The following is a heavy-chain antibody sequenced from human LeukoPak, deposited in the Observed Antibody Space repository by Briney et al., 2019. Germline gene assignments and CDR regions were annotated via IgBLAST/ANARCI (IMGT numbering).Heavy chain of an antibody. J-gene: IGHJ4*02. CDR3: ARDTVVPAAMVAFDY. V-gene: IGHV3-74*01. D-gene: IGHD2-2*01. Sequence: GGSLRLSCAASGFTFSNYWMHWVRQAPGKGLVWVSRINSDGSSTNYADSVKGRFTISRDNAKNTLYLHMNSLGAEDTAVYYCARDTVVPAAMVAFDYWGQGTLVTVSS. CDR2: INSDGSST. CDR1: GFTFSNYW.